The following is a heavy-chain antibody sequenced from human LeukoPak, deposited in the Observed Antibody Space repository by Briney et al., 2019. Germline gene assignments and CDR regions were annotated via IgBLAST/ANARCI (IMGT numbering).Heavy chain of an antibody. D-gene: IGHD3-9*01. V-gene: IGHV3-30*18. CDR2: ISYDGSNK. CDR3: ANAYDTLTGPPIGGDY. CDR1: GFTFSSYG. Sequence: TGRSLRLSCAASGFTFSSYGMHWVRQAPGKGLEWVAVISYDGSNKYYADSVKGRFTISRDNSKNTLYLQMNSLRAEDTAVYYCANAYDTLTGPPIGGDYWGQGTLVTVSS. J-gene: IGHJ4*02.